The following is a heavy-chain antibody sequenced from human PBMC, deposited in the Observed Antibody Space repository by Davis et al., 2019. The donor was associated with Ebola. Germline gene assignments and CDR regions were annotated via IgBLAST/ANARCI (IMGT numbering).Heavy chain of an antibody. Sequence: GSLRLSCAVYGGSFSGHYWNWSRQPPGKGLEWIGESNHSGSTNYNPSLKSRVTISVDTSKNQFSLKLSSVTAADTAVYYCARGPPGGPDIVVVPAAIPSGMDVWGQGTTVTVSS. CDR2: SNHSGST. V-gene: IGHV4-34*01. D-gene: IGHD2-2*01. J-gene: IGHJ6*02. CDR1: GGSFSGHY. CDR3: ARGPPGGPDIVVVPAAIPSGMDV.